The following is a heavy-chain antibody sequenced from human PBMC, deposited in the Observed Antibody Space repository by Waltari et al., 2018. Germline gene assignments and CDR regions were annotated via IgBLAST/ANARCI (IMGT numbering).Heavy chain of an antibody. Sequence: QVQLVQSGAEVKKPGASVKVSCKPSGYTFTDNYMPWVRQAPGQGLEWMGWINPNNGGTNYAQKFQGRVTMTRDTSISTAFMDLSRLKSDDTAVYFCARGDPSVYYTSHMDVWGKGTTVTVSS. J-gene: IGHJ6*03. V-gene: IGHV1-2*02. D-gene: IGHD3-3*01. CDR2: INPNNGGT. CDR3: ARGDPSVYYTSHMDV. CDR1: GYTFTDNY.